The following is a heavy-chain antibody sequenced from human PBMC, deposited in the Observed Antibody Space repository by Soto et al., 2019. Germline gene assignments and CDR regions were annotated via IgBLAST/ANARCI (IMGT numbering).Heavy chain of an antibody. J-gene: IGHJ5*02. V-gene: IGHV3-49*04. CDR2: IRSKAYGGTT. CDR3: TREKWYCSGGSCYYNWFDP. CDR1: GFTFGDYA. Sequence: GGSLRLSCTASGFTFGDYAMSWVRQAPGKGLEWVGFIRSKAYGGTTEYAASVKGRFTISRDDSKSIAYLQMNSLKTEDTAVYYCTREKWYCSGGSCYYNWFDPWGQGTLVTVSS. D-gene: IGHD2-15*01.